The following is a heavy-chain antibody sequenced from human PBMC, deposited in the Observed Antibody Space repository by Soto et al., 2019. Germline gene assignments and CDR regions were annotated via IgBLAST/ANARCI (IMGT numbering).Heavy chain of an antibody. J-gene: IGHJ6*02. V-gene: IGHV3-21*01. CDR2: ISRNNEYI. CDR3: ASAGLGEFPFSNFHSMDV. Sequence: SLRLSCAASGFSFSDYSMNWVRQSPGKGLEWVSSISRNNEYIYYPDSVTGRFTISRDNAKVSLYLQMDSLRAEETDVYYCASAGLGEFPFSNFHSMDVWGQGTPVTVSS. D-gene: IGHD3-10*01. CDR1: GFSFSDYS.